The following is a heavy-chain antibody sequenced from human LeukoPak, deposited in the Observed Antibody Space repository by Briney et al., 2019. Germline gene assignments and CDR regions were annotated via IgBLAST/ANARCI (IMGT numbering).Heavy chain of an antibody. Sequence: GGSLRLSCAASGFTFRNAWMSWVRQAPGKGLEWVGRIKKKTEGGTTDYAAPVKGRFTISRDDSKNTLYLQMNSLKTEDTAVYYCTTAVGGTEDFDYWGQGPLFPVSS. CDR2: IKKKTEGGTT. CDR3: TTAVGGTEDFDY. V-gene: IGHV3-15*01. CDR1: GFTFRNAW. J-gene: IGHJ4*02. D-gene: IGHD1-26*01.